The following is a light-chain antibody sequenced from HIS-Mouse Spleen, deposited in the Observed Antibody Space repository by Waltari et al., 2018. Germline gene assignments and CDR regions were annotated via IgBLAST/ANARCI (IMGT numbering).Light chain of an antibody. CDR1: SSDVGGYNY. Sequence: QSALTQPRSVSGSPGQSVTISCTGTSSDVGGYNYVSWYQQHPGKAPKLMIYDVSKRPSGVLDVFSGSKSGNTASLTISGLQAEDEADYYCCSYAGSYTWVFGGGTKLTVL. CDR2: DVS. V-gene: IGLV2-11*01. CDR3: CSYAGSYTWV. J-gene: IGLJ3*02.